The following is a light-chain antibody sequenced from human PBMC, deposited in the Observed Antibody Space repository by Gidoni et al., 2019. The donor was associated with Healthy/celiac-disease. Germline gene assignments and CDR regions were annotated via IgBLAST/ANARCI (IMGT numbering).Light chain of an antibody. V-gene: IGKV3-20*01. CDR3: QQYGSSRT. CDR2: GAS. J-gene: IGKJ1*01. CDR1: QSVRSSY. Sequence: EIELTQSPGTLSLSPGDRATLSCRASQSVRSSYLAWYQQKPGQAPRLLIYGASSRATGIPDRFSGSGSETDFTLTISRLEPEDFAVYYCQQYGSSRTFGQGTKVEIK.